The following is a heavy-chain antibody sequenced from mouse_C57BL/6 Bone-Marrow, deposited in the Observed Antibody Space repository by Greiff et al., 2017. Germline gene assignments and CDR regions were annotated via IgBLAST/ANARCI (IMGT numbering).Heavy chain of an antibody. CDR1: GYTFTSYG. Sequence: VKLMESGAELARPGASVKLSCKASGYTFTSYGISWVKQRTGQGLEWIGEIYPRSGNTYYNEKFKGKATLTADKSSSTAYMELRSLTSEDSAVYFCARWDYSAWFAYWGQGTLVTVSA. CDR2: IYPRSGNT. D-gene: IGHD2-13*01. J-gene: IGHJ3*01. V-gene: IGHV1-81*01. CDR3: ARWDYSAWFAY.